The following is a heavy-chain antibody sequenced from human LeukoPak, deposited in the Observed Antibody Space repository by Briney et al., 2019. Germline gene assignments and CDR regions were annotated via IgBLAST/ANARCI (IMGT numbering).Heavy chain of an antibody. D-gene: IGHD2-2*01. J-gene: IGHJ4*02. V-gene: IGHV3-23*01. CDR2: ISGSGGST. CDR3: AKAPRAFIVVVPAATPFDY. CDR1: GFTFSSYA. Sequence: GGSLRLSCAASGFTFSSYAMSWVRQAPGKGLEWVSAISGSGGSTYYADSVKGRFTISRDNSKNTLYLQMNGLRAEDTAVYYCAKAPRAFIVVVPAATPFDYWGQGTLVTVSS.